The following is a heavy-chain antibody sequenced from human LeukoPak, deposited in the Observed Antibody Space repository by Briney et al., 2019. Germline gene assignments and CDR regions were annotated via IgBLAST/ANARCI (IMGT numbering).Heavy chain of an antibody. CDR3: ARAAVVVPAAIEYPDY. J-gene: IGHJ4*02. CDR2: ISSSSSTI. Sequence: PGGSLRLSCAASGFTFSSYSMNWIRQAPGKGLEWVSYISSSSSTIYYADSVKGRFTISRDNAKNSLYLQMNSLRAEDTAVYYCARAAVVVPAAIEYPDYWGQGTLVTVSS. CDR1: GFTFSSYS. D-gene: IGHD2-2*02. V-gene: IGHV3-48*01.